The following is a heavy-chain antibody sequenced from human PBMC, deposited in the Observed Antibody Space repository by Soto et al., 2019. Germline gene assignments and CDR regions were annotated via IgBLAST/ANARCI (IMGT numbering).Heavy chain of an antibody. J-gene: IGHJ6*02. CDR3: AKENYYYYGMDV. V-gene: IGHV3-23*01. Sequence: GGSLRLSCAASGFTFSSSTMNWVRQAPGKGLEWVSAIIDSGGYTYYADSVKGRFTISRDNSKNTLYLQMNSLRAEDTALYYCAKENYYYYGMDVWGQGTTVTVSS. CDR1: GFTFSSST. CDR2: IIDSGGYT.